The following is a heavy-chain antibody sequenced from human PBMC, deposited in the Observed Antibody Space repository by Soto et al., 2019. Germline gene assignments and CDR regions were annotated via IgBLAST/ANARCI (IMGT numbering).Heavy chain of an antibody. CDR2: IDWDDDK. CDR3: ALSSGGSGYDYLFDY. V-gene: IGHV2-70*01. CDR1: GFSLSTSGMC. Sequence: QTLSLTCTFSGFSLSTSGMCVSWIRQPPGKALEWLALIDWDDDKYYSTSLKTRLTISKDTSKNQVVLTMTNMDPVDTATYYYALSSGGSGYDYLFDYWGQGTLVTVSS. J-gene: IGHJ4*02. D-gene: IGHD5-12*01.